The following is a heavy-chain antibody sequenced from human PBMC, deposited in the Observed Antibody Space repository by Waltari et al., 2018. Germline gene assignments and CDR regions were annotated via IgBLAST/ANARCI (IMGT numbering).Heavy chain of an antibody. CDR2: IIPIFGTA. V-gene: IGHV1-69*05. CDR1: GGTFSSYA. J-gene: IGHJ6*03. Sequence: QVQLVQSGAEVKKPGSSVKVSCKASGGTFSSYAISWVRQAPGQGLEWMGGIIPIFGTANYAQKVQGRVTITTDESTSTAYMELSSLRAEDTAVYYCARVEGAVAAPYYYYYMDVWGKGTTVTVSS. CDR3: ARVEGAVAAPYYYYYMDV. D-gene: IGHD6-19*01.